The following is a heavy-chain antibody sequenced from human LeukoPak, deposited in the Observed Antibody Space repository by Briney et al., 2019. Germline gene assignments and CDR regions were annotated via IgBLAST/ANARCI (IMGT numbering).Heavy chain of an antibody. D-gene: IGHD1-26*01. CDR3: ARSVGATMRKNLYFDY. J-gene: IGHJ4*02. CDR1: GFTFNSYA. Sequence: GRSLRLSCAASGFTFNSYAMHWVRQAPGKGLEWVAVISYDGSNKYYADSVKGRFTISRDNSKNTLDLQMNSLRAEDTAVYYCARSVGATMRKNLYFDYWGQGTLVTVSS. V-gene: IGHV3-30*14. CDR2: ISYDGSNK.